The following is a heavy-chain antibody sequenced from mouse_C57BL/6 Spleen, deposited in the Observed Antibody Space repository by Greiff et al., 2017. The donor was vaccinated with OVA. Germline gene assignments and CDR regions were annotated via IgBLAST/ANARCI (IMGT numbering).Heavy chain of an antibody. CDR1: GFNIKDYY. J-gene: IGHJ3*01. V-gene: IGHV14-1*01. CDR3: SLYYYGSSLWFAY. D-gene: IGHD1-1*01. CDR2: IDPEDGVT. Sequence: EVQLQQSGAELVRPGASVKLSCTASGFNIKDYYMHWVKQRPEQGLEWIGRIDPEDGVTEYDPKFQGKATMTADTSSNTAYLQLSSLTSEDTAVYYCSLYYYGSSLWFAYWGQGTLVTVSA.